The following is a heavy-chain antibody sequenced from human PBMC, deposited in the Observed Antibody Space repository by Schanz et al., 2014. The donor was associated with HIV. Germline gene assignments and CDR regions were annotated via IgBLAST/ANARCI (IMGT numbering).Heavy chain of an antibody. V-gene: IGHV3-33*01. Sequence: QEQLVESGGGVVQPGKSLRLSCAASGFTFRNFGMHWVRQAPGKGLEWVAVIWYDGTNIDYADSVKGRFTVSRDNSKNMLYLQMNSLRAEDTAVYYCAREYYSRNWNWFDPWGQGTLVTVSS. CDR2: IWYDGTNI. CDR3: AREYYSRNWNWFDP. D-gene: IGHD6-13*01. J-gene: IGHJ5*02. CDR1: GFTFRNFG.